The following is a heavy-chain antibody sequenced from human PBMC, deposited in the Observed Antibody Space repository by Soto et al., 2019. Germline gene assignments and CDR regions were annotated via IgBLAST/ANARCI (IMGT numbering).Heavy chain of an antibody. D-gene: IGHD3-22*01. Sequence: VASVKVSCKASGYTFTGYYMHWVRQAPGQGLEWMGWSNPTSGGTNYAQKFQGRVTMTRDTSISIAYMELSRLRSDDTAVYYCARDPYYYDSSPPYPNIDYWGQGTLVTVSS. V-gene: IGHV1-2*02. CDR2: SNPTSGGT. CDR3: ARDPYYYDSSPPYPNIDY. CDR1: GYTFTGYY. J-gene: IGHJ4*02.